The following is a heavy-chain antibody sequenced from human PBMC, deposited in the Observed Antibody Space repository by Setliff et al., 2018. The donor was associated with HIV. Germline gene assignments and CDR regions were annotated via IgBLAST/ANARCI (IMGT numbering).Heavy chain of an antibody. Sequence: GGSVKVSCKTSGYTFTNFAISWVRQAPGQGLEWMGWINGYNGNTNYAQNFQGRVTMTTDTTSSTAYMELRSLRSDDTAMYYCARIRAAALLNAFDIWGQGTMVTVSS. CDR2: INGYNGNT. D-gene: IGHD2-15*01. V-gene: IGHV1-18*01. CDR3: ARIRAAALLNAFDI. CDR1: GYTFTNFA. J-gene: IGHJ3*02.